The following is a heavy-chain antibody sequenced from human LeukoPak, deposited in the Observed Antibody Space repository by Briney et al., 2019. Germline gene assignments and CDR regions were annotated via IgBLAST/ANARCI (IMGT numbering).Heavy chain of an antibody. D-gene: IGHD3-22*01. CDR3: ARHHRVVIKNADDY. CDR2: IYYSGST. CDR1: GGSISSSSYY. J-gene: IGHJ4*02. V-gene: IGHV4-39*01. Sequence: PSETLSLTCTVSGGSISSSSYYWGWIRQPPGKGLEWIGSIYYSGSTYYNPSLKSRVTISVDTSKNQFSLKLSSVTAADTAVYYCARHHRVVIKNADDYWGQGTLVTVSS.